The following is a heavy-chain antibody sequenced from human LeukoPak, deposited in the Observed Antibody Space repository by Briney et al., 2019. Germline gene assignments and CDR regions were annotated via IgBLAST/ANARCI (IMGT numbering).Heavy chain of an antibody. V-gene: IGHV3-53*01. CDR2: IYSGGTT. J-gene: IGHJ3*02. CDR3: ARGQSGDPAFDI. CDR1: GFTVSSNY. D-gene: IGHD4-17*01. Sequence: GGSLRLSCAASGFTVSSNYISCVRQAPGKGLECVSVIYSGGTTYYADSVEGRFTISRDNSRDTVYPQMHSLRVEDTAVYYCARGQSGDPAFDIWGQGTLVTVSS.